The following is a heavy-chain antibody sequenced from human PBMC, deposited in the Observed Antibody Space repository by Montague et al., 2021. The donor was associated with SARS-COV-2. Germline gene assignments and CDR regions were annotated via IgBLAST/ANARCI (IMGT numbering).Heavy chain of an antibody. CDR3: ARGRQHFNMIVVVMTGGEYYFDY. D-gene: IGHD3-22*01. J-gene: IGHJ4*02. CDR1: GGSLSDYY. V-gene: IGHV4-34*01. Sequence: SETLSPTCAVYGGSLSDYYWSWIRQHPGKGLEWIGEINHRGTSKYNTSFNSQASISLDTSKNQFSLYLSSVTAADTAVYYCARGRQHFNMIVVVMTGGEYYFDYWGQGTLVNVSS. CDR2: INHRGTS.